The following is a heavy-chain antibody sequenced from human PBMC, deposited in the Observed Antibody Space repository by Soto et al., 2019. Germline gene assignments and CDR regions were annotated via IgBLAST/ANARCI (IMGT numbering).Heavy chain of an antibody. Sequence: QVQLQESGPGLVKPSQTLSLTCTVSGGSISSGDYYWSWIRQPPGKGLEWIGYIYYSGSTYYNPYLKCRVTISVDTSKNQISLKLSSVTAADTAVYYCARVAPRWQPLALFDYWGQGTLVTVSS. D-gene: IGHD6-13*01. CDR1: GGSISSGDYY. V-gene: IGHV4-30-4*01. J-gene: IGHJ4*02. CDR3: ARVAPRWQPLALFDY. CDR2: IYYSGST.